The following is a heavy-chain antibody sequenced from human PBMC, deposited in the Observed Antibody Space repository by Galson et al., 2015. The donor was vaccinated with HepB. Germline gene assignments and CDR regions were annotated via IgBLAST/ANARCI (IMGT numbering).Heavy chain of an antibody. D-gene: IGHD2-2*01. CDR1: GFTFTKYG. CDR3: ARDRTYCGSPSCSRMGPNY. Sequence: SLRLSCATSGFTFTKYGMHWVRQAPGKGLEWVALIWSDGSDKNYADSEKGRFTISRDNSKNTVSLQMDSLRAEDTAVYYCARDRTYCGSPSCSRMGPNYWGQGTLVTVS. J-gene: IGHJ4*02. V-gene: IGHV3-33*01. CDR2: IWSDGSDK.